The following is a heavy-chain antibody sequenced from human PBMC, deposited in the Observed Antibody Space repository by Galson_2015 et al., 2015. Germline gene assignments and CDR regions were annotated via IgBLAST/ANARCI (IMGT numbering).Heavy chain of an antibody. CDR2: INANTGNP. Sequence: SVKVSCKASGYTFTYYTINWVRQAPGQGLEWMGWINANTGNPTHVQGFTGRFVFSLDTSVSTAYLQIGTLKAEDSAVYYCARSPTTRGTGWLDFDYWGQGTLVTVSS. CDR1: GYTFTYYT. D-gene: IGHD6-19*01. V-gene: IGHV7-4-1*01. J-gene: IGHJ4*02. CDR3: ARSPTTRGTGWLDFDY.